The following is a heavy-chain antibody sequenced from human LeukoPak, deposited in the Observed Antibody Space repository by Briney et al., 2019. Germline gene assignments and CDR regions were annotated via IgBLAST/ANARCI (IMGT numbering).Heavy chain of an antibody. D-gene: IGHD3-10*01. CDR1: GYSFTSYW. CDR3: ARHVRYYYGSGSYYSP. CDR2: IDPSDSYT. V-gene: IGHV5-10-1*01. Sequence: GESLKISCKGSGYSFTSYWISWVRQMPEKGLEWMGRIDPSDSYTNYSPSFQGHVTISADKSISTAYLQWSSLKASDTAMYYCARHVRYYYGSGSYYSPWGQGTLVTVSS. J-gene: IGHJ5*02.